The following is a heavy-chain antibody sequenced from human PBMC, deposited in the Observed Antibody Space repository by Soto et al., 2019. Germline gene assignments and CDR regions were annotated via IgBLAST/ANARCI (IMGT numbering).Heavy chain of an antibody. CDR2: INHSGST. Sequence: SETLALTCAFYGGSFSGYYWSLIRQPPGKGLEWIGEINHSGSTNYNPSLKSRVTISVDTSKNQFSLKLSSVTAADTAVYYCARGRYSSSWYRPLVAFDIWGQGTMVTVSS. J-gene: IGHJ3*02. V-gene: IGHV4-34*01. CDR3: ARGRYSSSWYRPLVAFDI. D-gene: IGHD6-13*01. CDR1: GGSFSGYY.